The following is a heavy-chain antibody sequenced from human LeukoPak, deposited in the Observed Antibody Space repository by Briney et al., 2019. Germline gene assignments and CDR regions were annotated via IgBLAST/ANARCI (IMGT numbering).Heavy chain of an antibody. CDR1: GGSVSNYY. D-gene: IGHD3-10*02. J-gene: IGHJ2*01. Sequence: SETLSLTCTVSGGSVSNYYWSWVRQPPGKGLECIGYIYYNGSTNYYPSLRRRVFIAVDTFNDHSSMKLSSVTAADTGVYYCARGGCSLDLWGRGILVTVYS. CDR3: ARGGCSLDL. CDR2: IYYNGST. V-gene: IGHV4-59*02.